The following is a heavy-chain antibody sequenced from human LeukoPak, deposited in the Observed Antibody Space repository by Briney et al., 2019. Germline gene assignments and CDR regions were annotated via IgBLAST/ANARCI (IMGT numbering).Heavy chain of an antibody. CDR2: IYYSGST. CDR3: AREYSSSSGRRAFDF. CDR1: GGSISSYY. V-gene: IGHV4-59*08. J-gene: IGHJ3*01. D-gene: IGHD6-6*01. Sequence: SETLSLTCTVSGGSISSYYWNWIRQPPGKGLEWIGYIYYSGSTNYNPSLKSRVTTLVDTSKNQFSLRLSSVTAADTAEYYCAREYSSSSGRRAFDFWGQGTMVTVSS.